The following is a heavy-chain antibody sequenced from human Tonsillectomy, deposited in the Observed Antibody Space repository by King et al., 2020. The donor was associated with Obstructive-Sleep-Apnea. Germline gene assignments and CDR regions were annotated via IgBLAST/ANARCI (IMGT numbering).Heavy chain of an antibody. CDR3: AKDPTNYDILTGDYYYYGMDV. D-gene: IGHD3-9*01. J-gene: IGHJ6*02. CDR1: GFTFSNYG. CDR2: IRYDGSNK. Sequence: VQLVESGGGVVQPGRSLRLSCAASGFTFSNYGMHWVRQAPGKGLEWVAFIRYDGSNKYYVDSVKGRFTISRDNSKNTLYLQMNSLRAEDTAGYYCAKDPTNYDILTGDYYYYGMDVWGQGTTVTVSS. V-gene: IGHV3-30*02.